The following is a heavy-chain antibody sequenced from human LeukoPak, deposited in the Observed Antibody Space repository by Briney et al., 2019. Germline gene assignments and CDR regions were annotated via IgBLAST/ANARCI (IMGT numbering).Heavy chain of an antibody. CDR1: GHTFTAYY. V-gene: IGHV1-2*02. D-gene: IGHD3-3*01. Sequence: GASVKVSCKASGHTFTAYYMFWVRQAPGQGLEWMGWINPNSGGTNYAPKFQGRVTMTRDTSISTAYMELSRLRSDDTAVYYCARDTLSGYDFWSGYYGYWGQGTLVTVSS. CDR2: INPNSGGT. J-gene: IGHJ4*02. CDR3: ARDTLSGYDFWSGYYGY.